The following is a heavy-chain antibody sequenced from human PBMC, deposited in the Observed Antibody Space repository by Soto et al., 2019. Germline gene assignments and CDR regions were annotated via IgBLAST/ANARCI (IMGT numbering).Heavy chain of an antibody. CDR1: GYSFTSYC. J-gene: IGHJ6*02. CDR3: ARLVIEELYGMDV. Sequence: GESLKISCKGSGYSFTSYCIGCVRQMPGKGLEWMGIIYPGDSDTRYSPSFQGQVTISADKSISTAYLQWSSLKASDTAMYYCARLVIEELYGMDVWGQGTTVTVSS. CDR2: IYPGDSDT. D-gene: IGHD3-10*01. V-gene: IGHV5-51*01.